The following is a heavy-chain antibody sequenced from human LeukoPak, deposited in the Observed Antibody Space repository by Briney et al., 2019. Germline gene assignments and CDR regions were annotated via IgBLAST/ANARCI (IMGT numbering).Heavy chain of an antibody. J-gene: IGHJ3*02. CDR3: AKDEFVASDFTGAFDI. CDR2: ISWNSVTI. Sequence: GRSLRLSCAASGFIFEDYAMHWVRHAPGKGLEWGSGISWNSVTIVYADSVKGRFTISRDNAKNSLYLQMNSLRAEDMALYYCAKDEFVASDFTGAFDIWGQGTMVTVSS. D-gene: IGHD2-8*02. CDR1: GFIFEDYA. V-gene: IGHV3-9*03.